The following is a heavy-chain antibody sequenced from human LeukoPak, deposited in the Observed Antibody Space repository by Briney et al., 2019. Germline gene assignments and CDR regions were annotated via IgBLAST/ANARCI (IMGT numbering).Heavy chain of an antibody. CDR1: GGSFSGYY. CDR2: INHSGST. CDR3: XXXXXXXXXXHYYYYYMDV. Sequence: PSETLSLTCAVYGGSFSGYYWSWIRQPPGKGLEWIGEINHSGSTNYNPSLKSRVTISVDTSKNQFSLKLSSLTAADTAVYYCXXXXXXXXXXHYYYYYMDVWGKGTTVTVSS. V-gene: IGHV4-34*01. J-gene: IGHJ6*03.